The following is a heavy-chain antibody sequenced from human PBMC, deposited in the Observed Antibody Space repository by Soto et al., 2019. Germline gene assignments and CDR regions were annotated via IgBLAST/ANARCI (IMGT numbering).Heavy chain of an antibody. CDR1: GGTFSRYS. CDR2: IIPIFGIA. CDR3: AREDRDRETGLVPAAIDGMDV. J-gene: IGHJ6*02. Sequence: QVQLVQSGAAVKKPGSSVKVSCKASGGTFSRYSITWVRQAPGHGLEWIGRIIPIFGIASYAQKFQGRVTITADESTSTAYMELSSLRSDDTAVYYCAREDRDRETGLVPAAIDGMDVWGRGTTVTVSS. V-gene: IGHV1-69*08. D-gene: IGHD2-2*01.